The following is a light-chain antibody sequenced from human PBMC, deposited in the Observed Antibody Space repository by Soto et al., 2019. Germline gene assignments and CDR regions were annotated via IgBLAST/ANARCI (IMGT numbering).Light chain of an antibody. CDR1: SSNIGSNS. CDR3: ATWDDDLYTPI. Sequence: QSVLTQSPSASGTPGQTVTIFCSGNSSNIGSNSVNWYHQLPGAAPKLLIYNNNQRPSGVPDRFSGSRSGTSASLAISGLQSEDEADYYCATWDDDLYTPIIGGGTKLTVL. V-gene: IGLV1-44*01. J-gene: IGLJ2*01. CDR2: NNN.